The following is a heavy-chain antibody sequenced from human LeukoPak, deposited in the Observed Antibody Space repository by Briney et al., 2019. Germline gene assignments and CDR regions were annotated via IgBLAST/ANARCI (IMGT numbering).Heavy chain of an antibody. CDR1: GGSISTYY. J-gene: IGHJ4*01. CDR3: ARGDARGYSYGHFHFDH. CDR2: IYDSGST. V-gene: IGHV4-59*01. Sequence: SETLSLTCTVSGGSISTYYWSWIRQPPGKGLEYIGYIYDSGSTNYNPSLKSRVTMSVDTSKNQFSLKLSSVTAADTAVYYCARGDARGYSYGHFHFDHWGHGTLVTVSS. D-gene: IGHD5-18*01.